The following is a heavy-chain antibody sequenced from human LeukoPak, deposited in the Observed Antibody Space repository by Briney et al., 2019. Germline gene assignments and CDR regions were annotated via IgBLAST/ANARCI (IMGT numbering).Heavy chain of an antibody. CDR1: GFTSSSHG. CDR2: IWHEGSNK. D-gene: IGHD6-19*01. CDR3: ARDGTGSNSGWYIH. J-gene: IGHJ4*02. Sequence: VGSLRLSCAASGFTSSSHGMHWVRQARVNGLECVAAIWHEGSNKYNADSVKGRLTISRDNSKNTLYLQMNSLRAEDTGVYYCARDGTGSNSGWYIHWGQGTLVTVSS. V-gene: IGHV3-33*01.